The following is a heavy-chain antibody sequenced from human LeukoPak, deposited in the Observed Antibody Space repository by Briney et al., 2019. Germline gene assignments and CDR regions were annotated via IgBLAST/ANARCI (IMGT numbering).Heavy chain of an antibody. CDR3: ARDGIGLAAAGTDY. J-gene: IGHJ4*02. Sequence: SVKVSCKASGGTLSSYAIRWVRQAPGQGREWVGRIIPILGIANYAQKFQGRVTITADKSTSTAYMELSSLRSEDTAVYYCARDGIGLAAAGTDYWGQGTLVTVSS. V-gene: IGHV1-69*04. CDR1: GGTLSSYA. CDR2: IIPILGIA. D-gene: IGHD6-13*01.